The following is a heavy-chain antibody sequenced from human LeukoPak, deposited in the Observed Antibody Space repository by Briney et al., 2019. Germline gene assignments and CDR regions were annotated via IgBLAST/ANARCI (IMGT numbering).Heavy chain of an antibody. CDR1: GGSISSSGYY. D-gene: IGHD6-13*01. CDR3: GRREAAIDF. Sequence: SETLSLTCTVSGGSISSSGYYWGWIRQPPGKGLEWIGSIYYSGTTYYNPSLKSRVIISADTSKNQFSLKLNSVTAADAAIYYWGRREAAIDFLGQGTLVTVSS. CDR2: IYYSGTT. J-gene: IGHJ4*02. V-gene: IGHV4-39*01.